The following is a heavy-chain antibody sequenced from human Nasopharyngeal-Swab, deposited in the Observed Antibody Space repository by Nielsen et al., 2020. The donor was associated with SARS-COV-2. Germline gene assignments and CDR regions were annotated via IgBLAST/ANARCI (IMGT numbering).Heavy chain of an antibody. J-gene: IGHJ1*01. Sequence: GGSLRRSCAASGSTFSNYAMSWVRQAPGKGLEWVSSISGSVGSTYYADSVKGRFTISRDNPKNTLSLQMNSLRAEDTAVYYCAKDGEEQQLVRYFQHWGQGTLVTVSS. CDR3: AKDGEEQQLVRYFQH. V-gene: IGHV3-23*01. D-gene: IGHD6-13*01. CDR1: GSTFSNYA. CDR2: ISGSVGST.